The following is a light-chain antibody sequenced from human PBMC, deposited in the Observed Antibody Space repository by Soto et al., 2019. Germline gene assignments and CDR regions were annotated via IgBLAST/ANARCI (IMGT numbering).Light chain of an antibody. V-gene: IGLV1-44*01. CDR3: AVWDDRLTGYV. J-gene: IGLJ1*01. CDR2: TND. Sequence: QSVLTQPPSASGTPGQRLTISCSGSTSNIGINSVTWFQQLPGTAPKLLIHTNDERPSGVPDRFSGSKSDTSASLAIIGLQSEDEADYYCAVWDDRLTGYVFGTGTKLTVL. CDR1: TSNIGINS.